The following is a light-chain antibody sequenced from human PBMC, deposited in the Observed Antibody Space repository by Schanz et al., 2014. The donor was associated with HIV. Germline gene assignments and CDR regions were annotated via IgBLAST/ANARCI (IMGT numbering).Light chain of an antibody. CDR3: SSYTTSRTSV. Sequence: QSVLTQPPSASGSPGQSVTITCTGTSSDVGGYDFVSWYQQHPGKAPKLMIYEVTKRPLGVPNRFSGSKSGNTASLTVSGLQAEDEADYYCSSYTTSRTSVFGGGTKLT. CDR1: SSDVGGYDF. CDR2: EVT. J-gene: IGLJ2*01. V-gene: IGLV2-8*01.